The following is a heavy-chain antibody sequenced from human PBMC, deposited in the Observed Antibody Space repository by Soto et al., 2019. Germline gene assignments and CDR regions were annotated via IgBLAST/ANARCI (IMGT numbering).Heavy chain of an antibody. J-gene: IGHJ6*02. CDR3: ARVQRIVGATTPYCFGMEV. CDR2: IIPIFGTA. Sequence: QVQLVQSGAEVKKPGSSVKVSCKASGGTFSSYAISWVRQAPGQGLEWMGGIIPIFGTAKYAQKFQGRVTMHADEYRRTAYKEMRRLRSEDTAVYYCARVQRIVGATTPYCFGMEVLSPGTTVTGSS. CDR1: GGTFSSYA. V-gene: IGHV1-69*01. D-gene: IGHD1-26*01.